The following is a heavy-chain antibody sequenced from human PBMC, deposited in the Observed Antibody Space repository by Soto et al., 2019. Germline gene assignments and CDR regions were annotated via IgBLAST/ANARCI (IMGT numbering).Heavy chain of an antibody. D-gene: IGHD6-6*01. J-gene: IGHJ4*02. Sequence: EASVKVSCKASGYTFTSYAMHWVRQAPGQRLEWMGWINAGNGNTKYSQKFQGRVTITRDTSASTAYMELSSLRSEDTAVYYCARDWADGGSSFDYWGQGTLVTVSS. CDR3: ARDWADGGSSFDY. CDR1: GYTFTSYA. CDR2: INAGNGNT. V-gene: IGHV1-3*01.